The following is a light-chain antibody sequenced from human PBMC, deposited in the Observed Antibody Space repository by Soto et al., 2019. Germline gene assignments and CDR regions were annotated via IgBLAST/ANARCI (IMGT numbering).Light chain of an antibody. Sequence: DVVMTQSPLSLPVTLGQPASISCRSSQSLVYSDGNTYLSWFQQRPGQSPRRLIYKVSNRDSGVPDRFSGSGSGTDFTLKISRVEAEDVGVYYCMQATYWPPGYTFGQGTRLEI. CDR3: MQATYWPPGYT. CDR2: KVS. J-gene: IGKJ5*01. V-gene: IGKV2-30*01. CDR1: QSLVYSDGNTY.